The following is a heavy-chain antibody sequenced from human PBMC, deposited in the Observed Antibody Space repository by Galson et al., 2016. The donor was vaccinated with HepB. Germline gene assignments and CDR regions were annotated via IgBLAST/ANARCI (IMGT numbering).Heavy chain of an antibody. D-gene: IGHD2-2*01. V-gene: IGHV4-34*01. CDR3: ARRCSRTGCRPPWFDP. CDR1: GGSFSHYY. Sequence: ETLSLTCAVSGGSFSHYYWSWIRQSPGTGLEWLGEINQSGSTNYKASLKSRLRMSIDTSRNQFSMRLSSVTAADTAVYFCARRCSRTGCRPPWFDPWGQGTQVTVSS. J-gene: IGHJ5*02. CDR2: INQSGST.